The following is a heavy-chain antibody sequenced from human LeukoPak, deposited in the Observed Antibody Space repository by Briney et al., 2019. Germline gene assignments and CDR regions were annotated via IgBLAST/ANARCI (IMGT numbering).Heavy chain of an antibody. D-gene: IGHD3-10*01. CDR1: GGSISSYY. CDR3: ARDQADYKRLGQRAFDI. J-gene: IGHJ3*02. Sequence: PSETLSLTCTVSGGSISSYYWSWIRQPPGKGLEWIGYIYYSGSTNYNPSLKSRVTISVDTSKNQFSLKLSSVTAADTAVYYCARDQADYKRLGQRAFDIWGQGTMVTVSS. CDR2: IYYSGST. V-gene: IGHV4-59*01.